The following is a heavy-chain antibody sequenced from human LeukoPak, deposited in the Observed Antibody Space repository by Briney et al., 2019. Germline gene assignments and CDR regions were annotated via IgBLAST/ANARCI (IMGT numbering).Heavy chain of an antibody. CDR2: IDPSDSET. V-gene: IGHV5-51*01. Sequence: GESLKISCKASGYSFTSYWIGWVRQRPGKGLEWMGIIDPSDSETRYTPSSRGQVTISVDKSLTTAYLQWSSLEASDTAMYFCARQTAMGRSGDYWGQGTLVTVSS. CDR1: GYSFTSYW. CDR3: ARQTAMGRSGDY. D-gene: IGHD5-18*01. J-gene: IGHJ4*02.